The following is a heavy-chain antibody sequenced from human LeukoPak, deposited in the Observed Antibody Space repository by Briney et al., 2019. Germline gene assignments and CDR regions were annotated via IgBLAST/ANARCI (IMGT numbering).Heavy chain of an antibody. J-gene: IGHJ3*02. CDR3: ARNPELGSDSTGYRAFDI. Sequence: GGSLRLSCAASGFTFSTYWMSWVRQAPGKGVEWVANINEDGGEKYYVDVVKGGFTISRDNAKTSLYLHINTLRAEDTAVYYCARNPELGSDSTGYRAFDIWGQGKLVTVSS. V-gene: IGHV3-7*01. CDR1: GFTFSTYW. CDR2: INEDGGEK. D-gene: IGHD3-22*01.